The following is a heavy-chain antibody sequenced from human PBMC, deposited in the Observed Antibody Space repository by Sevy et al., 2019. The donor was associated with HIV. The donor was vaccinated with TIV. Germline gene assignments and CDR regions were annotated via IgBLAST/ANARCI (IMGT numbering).Heavy chain of an antibody. CDR3: ARXXTPXPXXXX. Sequence: GGSLRLSXAASGFTXSXNYMSWVRQAPGKGLEWVSVIYSGAYTYYADSMKGRFTISRDNSKNTLYLQMNSLRAGDTAVYYCARXXTPXPXXXXWGXXTLVTVSS. CDR2: IYSGAYT. V-gene: IGHV3-53*01. J-gene: IGHJ1*01. CDR1: GFTXSXNY.